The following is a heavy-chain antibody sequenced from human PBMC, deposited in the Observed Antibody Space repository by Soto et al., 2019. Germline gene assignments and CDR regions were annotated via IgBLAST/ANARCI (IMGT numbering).Heavy chain of an antibody. CDR1: GGSFSGYY. D-gene: IGHD3-22*01. CDR2: INHSGST. V-gene: IGHV4-34*01. Sequence: QVQLQQWGAGLLKPSETLSLTCAVYGGSFSGYYWSWIRQPPGKGLEWIGEINHSGSTNYNPSLKSRVTISVDTSKNQFSLKLSSVTAADTAVYYCAREVRERGSGYYRTSNEYYFDYWGQGTLVTVSS. CDR3: AREVRERGSGYYRTSNEYYFDY. J-gene: IGHJ4*02.